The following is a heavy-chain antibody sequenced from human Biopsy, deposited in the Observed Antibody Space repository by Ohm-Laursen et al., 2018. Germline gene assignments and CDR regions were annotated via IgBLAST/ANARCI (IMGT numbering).Heavy chain of an antibody. CDR3: ALAAAQTVTHFDY. CDR1: GFTFSSYA. CDR2: ISGNSDII. V-gene: IGHV3-23*01. J-gene: IGHJ4*02. Sequence: GSLRLSCSASGFTFSSYAMTWFRQAPGKGLEWVSTISGNSDIIYDTDSVKGRFTISRDNSKNTLYLRMNSLRADDTAVYYCALAAAQTVTHFDYWGQGTLVTVSS. D-gene: IGHD4-17*01.